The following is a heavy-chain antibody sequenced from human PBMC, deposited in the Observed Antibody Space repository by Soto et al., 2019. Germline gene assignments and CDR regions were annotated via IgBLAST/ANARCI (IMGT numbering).Heavy chain of an antibody. CDR3: ARGIKLKISSGSTLHDY. Sequence: QVQLVQSGAEVKKPGASVKVSCKDSGYTFTSYDINWVRQATGQGLEWMGWMNPNSGNTGYAQKFQGRVTMTRNTSISTAHMELSSLRSEDTAVYYFARGIKLKISSGSTLHDYWGQGTLDTVSS. J-gene: IGHJ4*02. D-gene: IGHD6-19*01. CDR1: GYTFTSYD. V-gene: IGHV1-8*01. CDR2: MNPNSGNT.